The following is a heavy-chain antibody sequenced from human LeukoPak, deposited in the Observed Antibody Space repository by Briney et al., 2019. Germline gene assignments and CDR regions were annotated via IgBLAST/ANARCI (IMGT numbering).Heavy chain of an antibody. V-gene: IGHV4-39*01. CDR3: ARQTGSGLFILP. CDR1: GVSISSSNSY. Sequence: SETLSLTCTVSGVSISSSNSYWGWIRQPPGKGLEWIGSIYYSGNTYYNASLKSQVSISIDTSKNQFSLRLTSVTAADTAVYYCARQTGSGLFILPGGQGTLVTVST. CDR2: IYYSGNT. J-gene: IGHJ4*02. D-gene: IGHD3/OR15-3a*01.